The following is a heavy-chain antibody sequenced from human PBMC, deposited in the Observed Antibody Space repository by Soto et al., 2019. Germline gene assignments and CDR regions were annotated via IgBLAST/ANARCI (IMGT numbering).Heavy chain of an antibody. CDR3: AKGRGGSGSLTPRVDF. CDR1: GFTFNNYA. Sequence: EVQLLESGGGLVQPGGSLRLSCAASGFTFNNYAMTWVRQAPGNGLEGVSAISGCGDTTSYADSVKGRFTVSRDGSKSTLYLQMSSLRAEDTALYYCAKGRGGSGSLTPRVDFWGQGTLVTVSS. J-gene: IGHJ4*02. D-gene: IGHD3-10*01. V-gene: IGHV3-23*01. CDR2: ISGCGDTT.